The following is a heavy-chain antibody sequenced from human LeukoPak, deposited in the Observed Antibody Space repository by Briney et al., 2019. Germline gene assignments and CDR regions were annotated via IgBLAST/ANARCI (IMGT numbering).Heavy chain of an antibody. Sequence: PGGSLRLSCAASGFTFSGSALHWVRQASGKGLEWVGRIRSTANGYATAYAASVKGRFTISRDDSKNTAYLQMDSLKTEDTAVYYCARRAGAYSHRYDYWGQGTLVTVSS. CDR2: IRSTANGYAT. CDR1: GFTFSGSA. D-gene: IGHD4/OR15-4a*01. CDR3: ARRAGAYSHRYDY. V-gene: IGHV3-73*01. J-gene: IGHJ4*02.